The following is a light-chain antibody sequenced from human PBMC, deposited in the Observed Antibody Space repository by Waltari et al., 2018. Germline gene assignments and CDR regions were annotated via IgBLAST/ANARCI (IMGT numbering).Light chain of an antibody. CDR2: RSD. Sequence: QSVLTQPPSVSGTPGQRVTISCSGSASNIGNNLVNWYQQFPGKAPKLLIYRSDQRPAGPPDRFSGSKSGTSASLAISGLQSEDEADYYCAAWDDSLNGRWVFGGGTKVTVL. J-gene: IGLJ3*02. CDR3: AAWDDSLNGRWV. V-gene: IGLV1-44*01. CDR1: ASNIGNNL.